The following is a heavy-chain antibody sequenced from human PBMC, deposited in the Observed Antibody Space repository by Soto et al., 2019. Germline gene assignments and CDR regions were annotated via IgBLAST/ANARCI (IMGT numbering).Heavy chain of an antibody. CDR1: GFTFSSYG. CDR2: IWYDGSNK. J-gene: IGHJ5*02. Sequence: QVQLVESGGGVVQPGRSLRLSCAASGFTFSSYGMHWVRQAPGKGLEWVAVIWYDGSNKYYADSVKGRFTISRDNSKKSLYLQMNSLRAEDTAVYYCAGGLGYCSGGRCGIVGDWFDPWGQETLVTVSS. D-gene: IGHD2-15*01. V-gene: IGHV3-33*01. CDR3: AGGLGYCSGGRCGIVGDWFDP.